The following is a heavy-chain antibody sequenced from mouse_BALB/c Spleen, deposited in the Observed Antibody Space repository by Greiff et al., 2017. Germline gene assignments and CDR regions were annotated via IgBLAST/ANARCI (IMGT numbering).Heavy chain of an antibody. D-gene: IGHD1-1*01. CDR3: ARKGYYGSRWYFDV. V-gene: IGHV3-8*02. Sequence: ESGPSLVKPSQTLSLTCSVTGDSITSGYWNWIRKFPGNKLEYMGYISYSGSTYYNPSLKSRISITRDTSKNQYYLQLNSVTTEDTATYYCARKGYYGSRWYFDVWGAGTTVTVSS. CDR1: GDSITSGY. J-gene: IGHJ1*01. CDR2: ISYSGST.